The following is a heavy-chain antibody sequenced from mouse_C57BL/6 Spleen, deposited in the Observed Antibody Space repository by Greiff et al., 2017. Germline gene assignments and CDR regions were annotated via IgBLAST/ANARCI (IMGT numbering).Heavy chain of an antibody. V-gene: IGHV7-3*01. Sequence: EVHLVESGGGLVQPGGSLSLSCAASGFTFTDYYMSWVRQPPGKALEWLGIISNKGNGSTTEYSVYVKGRFTIARDNSQSILYLQMSALRAEDSATYYCARDSSYWYFDVWGTGTTVTVSS. CDR2: ISNKGNGSTT. J-gene: IGHJ1*03. CDR3: ARDSSYWYFDV. CDR1: GFTFTDYY.